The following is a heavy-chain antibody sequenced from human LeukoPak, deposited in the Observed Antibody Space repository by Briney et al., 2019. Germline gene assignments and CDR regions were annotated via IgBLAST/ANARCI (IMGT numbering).Heavy chain of an antibody. Sequence: PSETLSLTCAVYGGSFSGYYWSWIRQPPGKGLEWIGEINHSGSTNYNPSLKSRVTISVDTSKNQFSLKLSSVTAADTAVYYCARGPFRRYSSGRRLTYYFDCWGQGTLVTVSS. CDR2: INHSGST. CDR3: ARGPFRRYSSGRRLTYYFDC. J-gene: IGHJ4*02. D-gene: IGHD6-19*01. V-gene: IGHV4-34*01. CDR1: GGSFSGYY.